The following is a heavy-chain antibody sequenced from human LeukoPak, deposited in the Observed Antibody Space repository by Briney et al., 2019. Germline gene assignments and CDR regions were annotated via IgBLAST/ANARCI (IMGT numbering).Heavy chain of an antibody. J-gene: IGHJ4*02. V-gene: IGHV1-18*01. Sequence: ASVKVSCKASGYIFTNYGTSWVRQAPGQGLEWMGWISAYNGNTKYAQKFQGRVTVTTDIPTTTAYMELRSLRSDDTAVYYCARLYCSSTSCYYYFDYWGQGTLVTVSS. CDR3: ARLYCSSTSCYYYFDY. D-gene: IGHD2-2*01. CDR2: ISAYNGNT. CDR1: GYIFTNYG.